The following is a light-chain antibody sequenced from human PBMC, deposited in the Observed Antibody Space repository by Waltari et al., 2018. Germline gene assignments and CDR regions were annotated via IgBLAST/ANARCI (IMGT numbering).Light chain of an antibody. CDR1: QGISSY. J-gene: IGKJ3*01. CDR2: AAS. V-gene: IGKV1-8*01. CDR3: QQYYSYSPT. Sequence: AIRMTQSPSSLSASTGDRVTNTCRASQGISSYLAWYQQKPGKAPKLLIYAASTLQSGVPSRFSGSGSGTDFTLTISCLQSEDFATYYCQQYYSYSPTFGPGTKVDIK.